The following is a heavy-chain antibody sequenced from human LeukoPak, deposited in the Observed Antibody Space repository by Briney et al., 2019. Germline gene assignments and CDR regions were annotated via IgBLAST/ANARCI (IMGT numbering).Heavy chain of an antibody. Sequence: GGSLRLSCAASGFTFSSYSMNWVRQAPGKGLEWVSYISSSSSTIYYADSVKGRFTISRDNAKNSLYLQMNSLRAEDTAVYYCARGDYYDSSGPTFDYWGQGTLVTVSS. CDR2: ISSSSSTI. D-gene: IGHD3-22*01. V-gene: IGHV3-48*04. CDR3: ARGDYYDSSGPTFDY. CDR1: GFTFSSYS. J-gene: IGHJ4*02.